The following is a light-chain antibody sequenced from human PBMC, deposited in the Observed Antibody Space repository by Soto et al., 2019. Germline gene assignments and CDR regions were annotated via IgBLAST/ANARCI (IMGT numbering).Light chain of an antibody. CDR3: QQYTSYSLWT. CDR1: QSISIY. Sequence: DIQMTQSPSSLSASIGDRLTITCRASQSISIYLNWYQQKPGKAPRLLIYAATSLQSGVPSRFSGGGSGADFTLTVSSLQPEDFATYYCQQYTSYSLWTFGQGTKLEIK. V-gene: IGKV1-39*01. CDR2: AAT. J-gene: IGKJ2*02.